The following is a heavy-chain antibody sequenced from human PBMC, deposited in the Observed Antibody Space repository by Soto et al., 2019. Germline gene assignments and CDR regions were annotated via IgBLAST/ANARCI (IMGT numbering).Heavy chain of an antibody. CDR1: GFSLTTSGVG. Sequence: QITLKESGPTLVKPTQTLTLTCTLSGFSLTTSGVGVGWIRQPPGKPLEWLALIYWKEEIHYSPSLRSRLTITEDTSKIQVVLTVTNMDPLDTATYYCAHDCSGYFASPYGLDPWGQGTLVTVSS. V-gene: IGHV2-5*01. D-gene: IGHD2-21*01. CDR3: AHDCSGYFASPYGLDP. CDR2: IYWKEEI. J-gene: IGHJ5*02.